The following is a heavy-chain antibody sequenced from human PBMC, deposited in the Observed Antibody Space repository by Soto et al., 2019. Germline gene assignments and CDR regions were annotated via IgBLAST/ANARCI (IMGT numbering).Heavy chain of an antibody. CDR2: ISYEGSHT. CDR1: GFIFSSYG. D-gene: IGHD2-15*01. Sequence: QVQLVESGGGVVQPGRSLRLSCAASGFIFSSYGMHWVRQAPGKGLEWVAVISYEGSHTYYADSVKGRFTITRANSKNTLYRQMTSLSPEDTAVYYCAKEVHCGGGSCSWSEGFDYWCQGTLLTVSS. V-gene: IGHV3-30*18. CDR3: AKEVHCGGGSCSWSEGFDY. J-gene: IGHJ4*02.